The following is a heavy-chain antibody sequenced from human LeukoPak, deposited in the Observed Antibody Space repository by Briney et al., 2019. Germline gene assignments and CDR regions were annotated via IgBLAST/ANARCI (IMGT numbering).Heavy chain of an antibody. CDR3: AKDTPTIFGVVTLPDY. CDR2: ISYDGSNK. Sequence: GRSLRLSCAASGFTFSSYGMHWVRQAPGKGLEWVAVISYDGSNKYYADSVKGRFTISRDNSKNTLYLQMNSLRAEDTAVYYCAKDTPTIFGVVTLPDYSGQGTLVTVSS. V-gene: IGHV3-30*18. CDR1: GFTFSSYG. J-gene: IGHJ4*02. D-gene: IGHD3-3*01.